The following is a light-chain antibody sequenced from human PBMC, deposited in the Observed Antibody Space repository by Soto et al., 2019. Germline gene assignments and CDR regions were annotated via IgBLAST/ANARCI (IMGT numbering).Light chain of an antibody. Sequence: EIVLTQSPLSLPVTPGEPASISCRSSQNLLHSNGYNYLNAYLQKPGQSPQLLIYLGSNRAYGVPDRFSGSGSCTDFTLTINRVEAEDVGLYFCAQGLATPFTFGGGTKVEIK. CDR2: LGS. J-gene: IGKJ4*01. CDR1: QNLLHSNGYNY. CDR3: AQGLATPFT. V-gene: IGKV2-28*01.